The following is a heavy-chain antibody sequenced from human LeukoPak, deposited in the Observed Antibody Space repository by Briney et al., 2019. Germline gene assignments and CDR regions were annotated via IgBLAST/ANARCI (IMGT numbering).Heavy chain of an antibody. V-gene: IGHV3-74*01. CDR1: GFTFSSYW. Sequence: PGGSLRLSCAASGFTFSSYWMHWVRQVPGKGLVWVARINPGGSSITYADSVKGRLTISRDNAKNTLYLQMDSLSAEDTGVYYCARSNQADDYWGQGTLVTVSS. J-gene: IGHJ4*02. D-gene: IGHD1-14*01. CDR2: INPGGSSI. CDR3: ARSNQADDY.